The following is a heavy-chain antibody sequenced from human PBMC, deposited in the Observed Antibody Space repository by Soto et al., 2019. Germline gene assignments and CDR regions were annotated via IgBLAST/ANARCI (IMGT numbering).Heavy chain of an antibody. CDR3: AKAPTRTGGSYHH. CDR2: ISGSGGST. CDR1: GVTFSSYA. D-gene: IGHD2-15*01. Sequence: PGGSLRLSCAASGVTFSSYAMSWVRQAPGKGLDWVSAISGSGGSTYFADSVKGRFTISRDNSKNTLYLQMNSLRAQDTALYYGAKAPTRTGGSYHHWGQGTLVTVSS. V-gene: IGHV3-23*01. J-gene: IGHJ4*02.